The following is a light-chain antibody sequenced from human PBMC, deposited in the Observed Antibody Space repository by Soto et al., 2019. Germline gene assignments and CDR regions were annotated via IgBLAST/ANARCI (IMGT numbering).Light chain of an antibody. CDR3: QRYNTYPLT. V-gene: IGKV1-5*03. CDR2: KAS. J-gene: IGKJ4*01. Sequence: DIQMTQSPSTLSASVGDRVTITCRASQSISTWLAWYQQKPGKAPKLLIYKASSLEGGVPSRFSGSGSGTEFNITVSSLRLDDFATYYCQRYNTYPLTFGGGTKVAIK. CDR1: QSISTW.